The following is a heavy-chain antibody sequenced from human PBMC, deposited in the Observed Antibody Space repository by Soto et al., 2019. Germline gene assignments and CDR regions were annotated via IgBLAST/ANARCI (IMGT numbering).Heavy chain of an antibody. D-gene: IGHD3-3*01. V-gene: IGHV3-23*01. Sequence: LRLSCAASGFTFSTYGMSWVRQAPGRGLEWVSALSGSGTTTYYADSVKGRFTISRDNSKNTLYLQMNSLRADDTAVYYCAKIDHYDFWSGYHTYFDYWGQGALVTVSS. CDR2: LSGSGTTT. CDR1: GFTFSTYG. CDR3: AKIDHYDFWSGYHTYFDY. J-gene: IGHJ4*02.